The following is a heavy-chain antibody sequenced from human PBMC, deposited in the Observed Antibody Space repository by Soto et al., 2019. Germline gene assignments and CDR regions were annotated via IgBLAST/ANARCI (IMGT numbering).Heavy chain of an antibody. V-gene: IGHV3-33*01. J-gene: IGHJ4*02. Sequence: SLRLSCAASGFTFSSYCMHWVRQSPGKGLEWVAVIWYDGSNKYYADSVKGRFTISRDNSKNTLYLQMNSLRAEDTAVYYCARGRYSSSWYFDYWGQGTLVTVS. CDR3: ARGRYSSSWYFDY. CDR2: IWYDGSNK. CDR1: GFTFSSYC. D-gene: IGHD6-13*01.